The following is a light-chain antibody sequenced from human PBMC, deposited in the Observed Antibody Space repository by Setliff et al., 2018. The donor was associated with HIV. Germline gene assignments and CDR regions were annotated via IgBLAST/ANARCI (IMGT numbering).Light chain of an antibody. J-gene: IGLJ1*01. V-gene: IGLV2-14*03. CDR3: TSYTINTLYV. Sequence: QFVLTQPASVSGSPGRAITISCTGTSDDIGRYYYVSWYQQLPGIAPKLIMYDVSHRPSGVSTRFSGSKSGDTASLTISGLQAEDEAHYYCTSYTINTLYVFGSGTKVTVL. CDR1: SDDIGRYYY. CDR2: DVS.